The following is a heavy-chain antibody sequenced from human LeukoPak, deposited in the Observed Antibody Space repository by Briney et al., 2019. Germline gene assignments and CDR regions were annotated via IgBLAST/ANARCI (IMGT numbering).Heavy chain of an antibody. CDR1: GGSISSGGYY. CDR2: IYYSGST. V-gene: IGHV4-31*03. J-gene: IGHJ4*02. Sequence: PSQTLSLTCTVSGGSISSGGYYWSWIRQHPGKGLEWIGYIYYSGSTYYNPSLKSRVTISVDTSKNQFSLKLSSVTAADTAVYYCARASVPAASFFDYWGQGTLVTVSS. D-gene: IGHD2-2*01. CDR3: ARASVPAASFFDY.